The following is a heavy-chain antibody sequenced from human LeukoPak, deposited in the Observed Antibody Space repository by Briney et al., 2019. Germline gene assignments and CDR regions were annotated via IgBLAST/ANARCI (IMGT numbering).Heavy chain of an antibody. J-gene: IGHJ5*02. V-gene: IGHV4-34*01. D-gene: IGHD6-19*01. CDR2: INHSGST. CDR3: ARYGSPWLQRGWFDP. Sequence: SETLSLTCAVYGGSFSGYYWSWIRQPPGKGLEWIGEINHSGSTNYNPSLKSRVTISVDTSKNQFSLKLSSVTAADTAVYYCARYGSPWLQRGWFDPWGQGTLVTVSS. CDR1: GGSFSGYY.